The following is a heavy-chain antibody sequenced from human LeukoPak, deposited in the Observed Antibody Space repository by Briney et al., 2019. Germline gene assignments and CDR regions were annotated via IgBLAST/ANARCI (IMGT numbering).Heavy chain of an antibody. V-gene: IGHV1-69*04. Sequence: SLTLSCKASGGTFSSYAISWVRQAPGQGLEWMGKIIPILGIANYAQKFQGRVTITADKSTSTAYMQLSSLRSEDTAVYYGAIELPGIAVAGTHLFDFWGQGTLVSVSS. CDR3: AIELPGIAVAGTHLFDF. J-gene: IGHJ4*02. CDR1: GGTFSSYA. D-gene: IGHD6-19*01. CDR2: IIPILGIA.